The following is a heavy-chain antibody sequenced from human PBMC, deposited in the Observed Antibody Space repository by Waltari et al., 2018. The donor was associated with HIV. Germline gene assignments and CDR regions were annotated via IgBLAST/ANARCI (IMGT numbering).Heavy chain of an antibody. CDR2: MIRIFDTN. D-gene: IGHD3-22*01. Sequence: QVQLVQSEGGVWKPGSSVKISCKASGGAFSSYAMNWVRQVPGQGLEWMGGMIRIFDTNNYAKKKKSRASNSGDDHTVTVYMELTGLKPEAAGIVYWASDGGAYYDNRGYFGSFQYWGQGTSIIVSS. CDR3: ASDGGAYYDNRGYFGSFQY. CDR1: GGAFSSYA. V-gene: IGHV1-69*01. J-gene: IGHJ4*02.